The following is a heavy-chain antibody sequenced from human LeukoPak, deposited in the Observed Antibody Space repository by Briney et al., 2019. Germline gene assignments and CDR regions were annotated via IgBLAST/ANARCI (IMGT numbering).Heavy chain of an antibody. J-gene: IGHJ3*02. Sequence: SETLSLTCTVSGGSLSSYYWSWIRQPPGKGLEWIGYVYYSGSTNYNPALKSRATISVDTSKNQFSLKLSSVTAADTAVYYCARHPAWELLAFDIWGQGTMVTVSS. CDR1: GGSLSSYY. D-gene: IGHD1-26*01. V-gene: IGHV4-59*08. CDR2: VYYSGST. CDR3: ARHPAWELLAFDI.